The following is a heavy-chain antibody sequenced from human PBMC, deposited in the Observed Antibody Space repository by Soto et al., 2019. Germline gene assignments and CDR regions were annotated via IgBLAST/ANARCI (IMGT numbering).Heavy chain of an antibody. CDR2: MNPNSGNT. D-gene: IGHD2-8*01. J-gene: IGHJ3*02. Sequence: GASVKVSCKASGYTFTSYDINWVRQATGQGLEWMGWMNPNSGNTGYAQKFQGRATMTRNTSISTAYMELSSLRSEDTAVYYCARLAYATQAFDIWGQGTMVTVSS. V-gene: IGHV1-8*01. CDR3: ARLAYATQAFDI. CDR1: GYTFTSYD.